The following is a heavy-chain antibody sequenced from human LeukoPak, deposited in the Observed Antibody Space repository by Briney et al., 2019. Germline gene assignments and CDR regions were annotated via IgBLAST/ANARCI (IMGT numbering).Heavy chain of an antibody. V-gene: IGHV3-30*18. D-gene: IGHD6-19*01. Sequence: GGSLRLSCAASGFTFSSYGMHWVRQAPGKGLEWVAVISYDGSNKYYADSVKGRFTISRDNSKNTLYLQMNSLRAEDTAVYYCAKGEQWLAYTYAEYFQHWGQGTMVTVSS. J-gene: IGHJ1*01. CDR1: GFTFSSYG. CDR3: AKGEQWLAYTYAEYFQH. CDR2: ISYDGSNK.